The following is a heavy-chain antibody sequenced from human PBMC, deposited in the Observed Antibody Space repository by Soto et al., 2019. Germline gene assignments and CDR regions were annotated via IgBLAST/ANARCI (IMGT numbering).Heavy chain of an antibody. CDR2: IIPIFGTA. CDR1: GGTFSSYA. V-gene: IGHV1-69*06. J-gene: IGHJ6*02. Sequence: GASVKVSCKASGGTFSSYAISWVRQAPGQGLEWMGGIIPIFGTANYAQKFQGRVTITADKSTSTAYMELSSLRSEDTAVYYCARDQIVVVPAPCYYYGMDVWGQGTTVTVSS. D-gene: IGHD2-2*01. CDR3: ARDQIVVVPAPCYYYGMDV.